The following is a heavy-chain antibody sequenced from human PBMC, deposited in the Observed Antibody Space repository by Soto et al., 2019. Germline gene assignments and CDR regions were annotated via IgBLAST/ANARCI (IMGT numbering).Heavy chain of an antibody. V-gene: IGHV4-61*08. Sequence: SETLSLTCTVSGGSISSGGYHWSWIRQPPGKGLEWIGYIYYSGSTNYNPSLKSRVTISVDTSKNQFSLKLSSVTAADTAVYYCAREADIADQYYYYYYGMDVWGQGTTVTAP. CDR2: IYYSGST. D-gene: IGHD6-13*01. CDR1: GGSISSGGYH. J-gene: IGHJ6*02. CDR3: AREADIADQYYYYYYGMDV.